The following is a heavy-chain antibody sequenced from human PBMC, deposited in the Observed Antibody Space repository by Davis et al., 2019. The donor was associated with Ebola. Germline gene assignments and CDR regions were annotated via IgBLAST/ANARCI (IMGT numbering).Heavy chain of an antibody. V-gene: IGHV1-2*02. D-gene: IGHD1-26*01. CDR1: GYTFTGYY. J-gene: IGHJ6*03. CDR2: INPNSGGT. Sequence: ASVKVSCKASGYTFTGYYMHWVRQAPGQGLEWMGWINPNSGGTNYAQKFQGRVTMTRDTSISTAYMELSRLRSDDTAVYYCARDLGSGSYRGYYYYIDVWGKGTTVTVSS. CDR3: ARDLGSGSYRGYYYYIDV.